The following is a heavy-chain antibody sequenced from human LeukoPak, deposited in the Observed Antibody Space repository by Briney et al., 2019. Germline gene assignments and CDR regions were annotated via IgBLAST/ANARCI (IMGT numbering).Heavy chain of an antibody. J-gene: IGHJ6*02. CDR1: GGSISSGDYY. V-gene: IGHV4-30-4*01. D-gene: IGHD3-22*01. CDR3: ASTSSGYSGYYYYGMDV. Sequence: PSQTLSLTCTVSGGSISSGDYYWSWIRQPPGEGLEWIGYIYYSGSTYYNPSLKSRVTISVDTSKNQFSLKLSSVTAADTAVYYCASTSSGYSGYYYYGMDVWGQGTTVTVSS. CDR2: IYYSGST.